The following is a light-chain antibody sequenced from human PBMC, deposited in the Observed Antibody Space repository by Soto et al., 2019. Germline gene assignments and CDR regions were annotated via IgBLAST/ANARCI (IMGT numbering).Light chain of an antibody. V-gene: IGKV1-5*03. CDR2: KPS. CDR3: QQYYTYPWT. CDR1: QSTSRG. J-gene: IGKJ1*01. Sequence: DIQMTQCPSTLSKSVGDRVTITWRASQSTSRGLAGYRQRAGKAAKLLISKPSNLESGVPSRFSGSGSGTELTLTISSLHPDDFATYYGQQYYTYPWTFGPWTKVAIX.